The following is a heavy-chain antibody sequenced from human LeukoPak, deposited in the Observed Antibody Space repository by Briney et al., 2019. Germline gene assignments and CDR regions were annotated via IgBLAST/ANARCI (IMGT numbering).Heavy chain of an antibody. CDR2: ISGNGGST. CDR1: GFTFSTYA. D-gene: IGHD1-26*01. Sequence: GGSLRLSCAASGFTFSTYAMIWVRQAPGKGLEWVSVISGNGGSTYYADSVKGRFTISRDNSKNTMYLQMNSLRAEDAAVYYCAKDRVGGRAWKMIDYWGQGTLVSVSS. CDR3: AKDRVGGRAWKMIDY. V-gene: IGHV3-23*01. J-gene: IGHJ4*02.